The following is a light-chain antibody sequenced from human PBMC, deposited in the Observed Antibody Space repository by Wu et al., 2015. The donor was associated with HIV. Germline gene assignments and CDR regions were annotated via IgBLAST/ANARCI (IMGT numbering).Light chain of an antibody. J-gene: IGKJ2*01. V-gene: IGKV3-15*01. Sequence: EIVMTQSPVTLSVSPGERATLSCRASQSISNNLAWYQQKPGQAPRLLIYGASTRATGIPARLSGSGSGTEFTLTISSIQSEDFAVYYCQQYNNWPPRHTFGQGTKLEIK. CDR2: GAS. CDR1: QSISNN. CDR3: QQYNNWPPRHT.